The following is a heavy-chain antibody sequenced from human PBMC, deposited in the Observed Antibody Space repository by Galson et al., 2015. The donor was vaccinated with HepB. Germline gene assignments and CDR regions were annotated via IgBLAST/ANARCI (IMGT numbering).Heavy chain of an antibody. V-gene: IGHV3-23*01. CDR2: ISGSGGTT. J-gene: IGHJ2*01. CDR1: GFIFSTYA. D-gene: IGHD3-3*01. Sequence: SLRLSCAASGFIFSTYAMSWVRQAPGKGLEWVAAISGSGGTTYYADSMKGRFTISRHNSKNTLYLQINSLRAEDTAIYYCAKGGGDFWSGPLFDPWGRGTPVTVSS. CDR3: AKGGGDFWSGPLFDP.